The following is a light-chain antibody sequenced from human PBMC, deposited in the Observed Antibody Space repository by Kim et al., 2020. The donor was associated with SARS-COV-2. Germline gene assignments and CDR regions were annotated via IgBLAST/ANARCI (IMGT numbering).Light chain of an antibody. J-gene: IGKJ1*01. Sequence: EIVMTQSPATLSVSPGERATLSCRASQSVSINLAWYQQKPGQAPRLVIYGASTRATGFPGRFSGSGSGTDFTLTISSLQPEDFAVYYCQQYNNWPPTWTFGQGTKVDIK. CDR1: QSVSIN. CDR2: GAS. CDR3: QQYNNWPPTWT. V-gene: IGKV3-15*01.